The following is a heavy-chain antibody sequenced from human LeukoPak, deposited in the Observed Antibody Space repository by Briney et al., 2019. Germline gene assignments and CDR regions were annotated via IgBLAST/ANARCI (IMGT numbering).Heavy chain of an antibody. CDR2: ISYDGSNK. CDR1: GFTFSSYG. Sequence: GRSLRLSCAASGFTFSSYGMHWVRQAPGKGLEWVAVISYDGSNKYYADSVKGRFTISRDNSKNTLYLQMNSLRAEDTAAYYCAKDSGGSYPGAYYYYGMDVWGQGTTVTVSS. V-gene: IGHV3-30*18. CDR3: AKDSGGSYPGAYYYYGMDV. J-gene: IGHJ6*02. D-gene: IGHD1-26*01.